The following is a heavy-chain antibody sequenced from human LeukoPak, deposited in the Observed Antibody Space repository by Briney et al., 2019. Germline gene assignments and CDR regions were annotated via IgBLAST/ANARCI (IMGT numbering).Heavy chain of an antibody. CDR2: IYPRDSQR. D-gene: IGHD1-1*01. Sequence: GESLKISCQGFGYILSTYWIGWVRQMPGKGLEWMGIIYPRDSQRMYSPSLRGQVTISADKSISTAYLQWTSLKASDTAIYYCVRHGQTTSRGAFDLWGQGTLVTVSS. J-gene: IGHJ4*02. CDR3: VRHGQTTSRGAFDL. V-gene: IGHV5-51*01. CDR1: GYILSTYW.